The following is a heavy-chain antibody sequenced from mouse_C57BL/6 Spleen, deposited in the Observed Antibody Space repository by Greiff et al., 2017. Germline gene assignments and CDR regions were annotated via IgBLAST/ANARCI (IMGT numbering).Heavy chain of an antibody. J-gene: IGHJ2*01. D-gene: IGHD1-1*01. CDR1: GYTFTSYW. Sequence: VQLQQPGAELVKPGASVKLSCKASGYTFTSYWMHWVKQRPGQGLEWIGMIHPNSGSTNYNEKFKSKATLTVDKSSSTSYMQLSSLTSEDSAVYCCARDRDGSNYFCDCWGQGTTLTVSS. CDR3: ARDRDGSNYFCDC. V-gene: IGHV1-64*01. CDR2: IHPNSGST.